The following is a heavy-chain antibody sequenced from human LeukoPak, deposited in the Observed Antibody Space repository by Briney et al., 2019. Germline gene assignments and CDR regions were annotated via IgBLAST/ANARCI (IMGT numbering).Heavy chain of an antibody. V-gene: IGHV4-31*03. J-gene: IGHJ4*02. D-gene: IGHD3-22*01. CDR2: IYYSGST. CDR3: ARLSYYYDSSGTDY. CDR1: GGSISSGGYY. Sequence: PSETLSLTCTVSGGSISSGGYYWSWIRQHPGKGLEWIGYIYYSGSTYYNPSLKSRVTISVDTSKNQFSLKLSSVTAADTAVYYCARLSYYYDSSGTDYWGQGTLVTVSS.